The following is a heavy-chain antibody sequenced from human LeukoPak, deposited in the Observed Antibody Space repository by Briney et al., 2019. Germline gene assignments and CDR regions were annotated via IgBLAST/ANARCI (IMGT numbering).Heavy chain of an antibody. J-gene: IGHJ4*02. CDR3: ARTETTGIQVWLPVHN. CDR2: INWNGGST. CDR1: GFTFDDYG. Sequence: GGSLRLSCAASGFTFDDYGMSWVRQAPGKGLEWVSSINWNGGSTGYADSVKGPFTMSRDNATNSLYLQMHRLRAEDTASYYCARTETTGIQVWLPVHNWGQGTLVTVSS. V-gene: IGHV3-20*04. D-gene: IGHD5-18*01.